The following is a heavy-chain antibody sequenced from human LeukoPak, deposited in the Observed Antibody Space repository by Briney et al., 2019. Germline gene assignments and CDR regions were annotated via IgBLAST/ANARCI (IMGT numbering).Heavy chain of an antibody. J-gene: IGHJ4*02. CDR3: AKKHATVTSPFDF. V-gene: IGHV3-23*01. CDR2: ISGGGGST. Sequence: GGSLRLSCAASGFTFSSYAMSWVRQAPGKGLEWVSAISGGGGSTDYADSVKGRFTISRDNSKNTLYLHMNSLTAEDTAVYYCAKKHATVTSPFDFWGQGILVTVSS. CDR1: GFTFSSYA. D-gene: IGHD4-17*01.